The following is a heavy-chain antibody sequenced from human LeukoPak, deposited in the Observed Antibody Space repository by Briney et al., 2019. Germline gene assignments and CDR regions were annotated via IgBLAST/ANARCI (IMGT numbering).Heavy chain of an antibody. V-gene: IGHV4-61*01. CDR2: IYYSGST. CDR3: ARGGYGYYFDY. J-gene: IGHJ4*02. CDR1: GGSLTSGSYY. Sequence: SETLSLTCSVSGGSLTSGSYYWSWVRQPPGKGLEWIGYIYYSGSTNYNPSLKSRVTISVDTSKNQFSLKLSSVTAADTAVYYCARGGYGYYFDYWGQGTLVTVSS. D-gene: IGHD1-1*01.